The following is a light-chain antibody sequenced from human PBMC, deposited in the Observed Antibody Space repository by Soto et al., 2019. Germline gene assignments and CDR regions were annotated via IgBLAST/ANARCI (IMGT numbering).Light chain of an antibody. Sequence: QSALTQPASVSGSPGRSITISCTGTSSDVGGYNYVSWYQQHPGKAPKLMISDVSNRPSGVSIRFSGSKSGNTASLTISGLQAEDEADYYCDSYSSSTTLYLFGTGTKVTVL. CDR3: DSYSSSTTLYL. J-gene: IGLJ1*01. CDR2: DVS. V-gene: IGLV2-14*01. CDR1: SSDVGGYNY.